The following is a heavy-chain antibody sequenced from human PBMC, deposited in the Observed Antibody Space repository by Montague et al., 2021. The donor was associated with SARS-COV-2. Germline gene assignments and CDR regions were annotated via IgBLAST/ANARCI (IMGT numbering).Heavy chain of an antibody. J-gene: IGHJ4*02. Sequence: PALVKPTQTLTLTCTFSGFSLNSRGVGVGWIRQPPGKALECLALIYWNDDKRYSPSLRTRLTVTKDTSKNQVVLTMTNMDPVDTATYYCAHKNSGWPIELAYWGQGAMVTGSS. CDR1: GFSLNSRGVG. CDR3: AHKNSGWPIELAY. V-gene: IGHV2-5*01. CDR2: IYWNDDK. D-gene: IGHD6-19*01.